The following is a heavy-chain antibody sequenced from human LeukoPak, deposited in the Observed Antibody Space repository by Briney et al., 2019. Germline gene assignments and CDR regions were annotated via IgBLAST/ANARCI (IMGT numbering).Heavy chain of an antibody. CDR2: IIPIFGTA. CDR3: ARGRGDFWSGYYTTLGDDYGMDV. D-gene: IGHD3-3*01. J-gene: IGHJ6*02. V-gene: IGHV1-69*13. CDR1: GGTFSSYA. Sequence: SVNVSCKASGGTFSSYAISWVRQAPGQGLEWMGGIIPIFGTANYAQKFQGRVTITADESTSTAYMELSSLRSEDTAVYYCARGRGDFWSGYYTTLGDDYGMDVWGQGTTVTVSS.